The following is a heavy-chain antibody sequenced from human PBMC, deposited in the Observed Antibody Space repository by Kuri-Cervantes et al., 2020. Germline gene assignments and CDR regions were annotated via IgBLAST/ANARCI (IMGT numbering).Heavy chain of an antibody. CDR2: IRNKANSYTT. CDR3: ARFPQWLRAYDY. Sequence: GESLKISCAASGFTFSDFYMDWVRQTPGKGLEWVGRIRNKANSYTTDYAASVKGRFTVSRDDSKNSLYLQMNSLKTEDTAVYYCARFPQWLRAYDYWGQGTLVTVSS. J-gene: IGHJ4*02. CDR1: GFTFSDFY. V-gene: IGHV3-72*01. D-gene: IGHD5-12*01.